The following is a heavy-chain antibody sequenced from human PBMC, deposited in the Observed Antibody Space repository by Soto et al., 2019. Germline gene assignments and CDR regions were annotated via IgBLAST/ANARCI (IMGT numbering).Heavy chain of an antibody. CDR1: GFNFNNYG. CDR2: IWNDGNGY. J-gene: IGHJ6*02. Sequence: QVQLVESGGGVVQPGTSLRLSCAASGFNFNNYGMHWVRQAPGKGLEWVAVIWNDGNGYYYANSVEGRFTISRDNSKNTLFLQMSSLRAEATAVYYCARRQISPPTRGAASARGGMDFWGQWTTVTVSS. V-gene: IGHV3-33*01. CDR3: ARRQISPPTRGAASARGGMDF. D-gene: IGHD6-13*01.